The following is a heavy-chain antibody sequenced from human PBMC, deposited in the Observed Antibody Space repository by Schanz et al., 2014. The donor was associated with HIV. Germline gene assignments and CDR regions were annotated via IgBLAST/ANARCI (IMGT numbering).Heavy chain of an antibody. Sequence: EVQLVESGGGLIQPGGSLRLSCAASGFTVSSNYMSWVRQAPGKGLECVSVIYSGGSTYYADSVKGRFTISRDNSKNTLYLQMNSLRAEDTAMYYCARDPDPYRFSNSWPHWGQGTLVTVSS. CDR1: GFTVSSNY. D-gene: IGHD6-13*01. CDR3: ARDPDPYRFSNSWPH. V-gene: IGHV3-53*01. J-gene: IGHJ4*02. CDR2: IYSGGST.